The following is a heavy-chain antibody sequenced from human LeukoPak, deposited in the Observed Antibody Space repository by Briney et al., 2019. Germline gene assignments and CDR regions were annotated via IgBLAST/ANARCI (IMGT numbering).Heavy chain of an antibody. V-gene: IGHV3-21*01. Sequence: GGSLRPSCAASGFTFSSYSMNWVRQAPGKGLEWVSSISSSSSYIYYADSVKGRFTISRDNAKNSLYLQMNSLRAEDTAVYYCARALDYDYVWGSYRHPFDYWGQGTLVTVSS. CDR3: ARALDYDYVWGSYRHPFDY. D-gene: IGHD3-16*02. J-gene: IGHJ4*02. CDR1: GFTFSSYS. CDR2: ISSSSSYI.